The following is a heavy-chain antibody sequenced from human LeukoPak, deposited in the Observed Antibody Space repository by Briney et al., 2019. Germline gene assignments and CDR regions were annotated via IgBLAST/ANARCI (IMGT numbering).Heavy chain of an antibody. J-gene: IGHJ4*02. CDR1: GYTFTDYY. V-gene: IGHV1-2*02. CDR3: ARDAYYGLGSYPY. D-gene: IGHD3-10*01. CDR2: INPDSGGT. Sequence: ASVKVSCKASGYTFTDYYMHWVRQAPGQGLEWMGWINPDSGGTNYAQKFQGRVTMTRDTSISTAYMELSRLRSDDTAVYYCARDAYYGLGSYPYWGQGTLVTVSS.